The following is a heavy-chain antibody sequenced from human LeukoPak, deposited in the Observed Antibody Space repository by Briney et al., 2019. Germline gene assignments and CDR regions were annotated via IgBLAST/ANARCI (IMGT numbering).Heavy chain of an antibody. CDR2: IIPILGIA. V-gene: IGHV1-69*04. CDR3: AGNRVWGGYCFVAFDI. Sequence: ASVKVSCKASGGTFSSYAISWVRQAPGQGLEWMGRIIPILGIANYAQKFQGRVTITADKSTSTAYMELRSLRTEDNAVYYCAGNRVWGGYCFVAFDIWGQGTMVTVSS. CDR1: GGTFSSYA. J-gene: IGHJ3*02. D-gene: IGHD3-16*02.